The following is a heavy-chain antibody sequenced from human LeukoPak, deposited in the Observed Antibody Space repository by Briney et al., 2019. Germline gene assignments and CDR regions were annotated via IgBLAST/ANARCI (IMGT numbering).Heavy chain of an antibody. D-gene: IGHD3-16*01. V-gene: IGHV3-30*02. Sequence: GGSLRLSCAASGFIFSTYGMYWIRQAPGKGLEWVAFIRHDGSIKNYADSVKGRSTISRDNSKNTLYLQMNSLRAEDTAVYYCAKDSLADIDYWGQGTLVTVSS. CDR1: GFIFSTYG. CDR3: AKDSLADIDY. J-gene: IGHJ4*02. CDR2: IRHDGSIK.